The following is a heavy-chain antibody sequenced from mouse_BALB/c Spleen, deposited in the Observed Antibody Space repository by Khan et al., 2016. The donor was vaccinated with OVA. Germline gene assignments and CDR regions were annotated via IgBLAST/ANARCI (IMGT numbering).Heavy chain of an antibody. CDR3: ARQPYYHYNIMDY. CDR2: IWSDGST. D-gene: IGHD2-10*01. V-gene: IGHV2-6-1*01. J-gene: IGHJ4*01. Sequence: VELVESGPGLVAPSQTLSITRTVSGFSFTNYGVHWVRQPPGKGLEWLVVIWSDGSTTYNSAIQSRLTISTDNSKSQVFLKMNSLQTDDTAMYFCARQPYYHYNIMDYWGQGTTVTVSS. CDR1: GFSFTNYG.